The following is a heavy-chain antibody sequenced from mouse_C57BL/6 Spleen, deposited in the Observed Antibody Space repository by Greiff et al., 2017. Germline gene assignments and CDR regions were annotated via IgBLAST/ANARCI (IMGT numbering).Heavy chain of an antibody. CDR2: ISSGGDYI. V-gene: IGHV5-9-1*02. J-gene: IGHJ4*01. D-gene: IGHD2-5*01. CDR3: TRDWYSNYPYAMDY. CDR1: GFTFSSYA. Sequence: VMLVESGEGLVKPGGSLKISCAASGFTFSSYAMSWVRQTPEKRLEWVAYISSGGDYIYYAENVKGRFTISSDNARNTLYLQMSSLKSEDTAMYYCTRDWYSNYPYAMDYWGQGTSVTVSS.